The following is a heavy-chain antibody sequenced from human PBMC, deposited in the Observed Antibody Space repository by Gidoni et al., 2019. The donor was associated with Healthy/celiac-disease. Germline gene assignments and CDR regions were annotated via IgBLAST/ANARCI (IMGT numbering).Heavy chain of an antibody. CDR1: GFTFTSSA. D-gene: IGHD3-3*01. J-gene: IGHJ3*02. CDR2: IVVGSGNT. V-gene: IGHV1-58*01. CDR3: AAGAFRYDFWSGYYPVDAFDI. Sequence: QMQLVQSGPEVKKPGTSVKVSCKASGFTFTSSAVQWVRQARGQRLEWIGWIVVGSGNTNYAQKFQERVTITRDMSTSTAYMELSSLRSEDTAVYYCAAGAFRYDFWSGYYPVDAFDIWGQGTMVTVSS.